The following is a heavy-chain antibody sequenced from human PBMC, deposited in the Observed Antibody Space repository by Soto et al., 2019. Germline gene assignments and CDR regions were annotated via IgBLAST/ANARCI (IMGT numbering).Heavy chain of an antibody. V-gene: IGHV1-3*01. CDR1: GYAFTCFN. CDR2: INAGNGNT. J-gene: IGHJ4*02. D-gene: IGHD3-22*01. CDR3: AMPKDYDDCLDL. Sequence: QVQLVQSGAEVKKPGASVKVSCKASGYAFTCFNIHLVRQAPGQRLEWMGWINAGNGNTKYSQKFQGRVTFTRDTSANTAYMELSSIISEDTAVYYCAMPKDYDDCLDLWGQGTLVTVSS.